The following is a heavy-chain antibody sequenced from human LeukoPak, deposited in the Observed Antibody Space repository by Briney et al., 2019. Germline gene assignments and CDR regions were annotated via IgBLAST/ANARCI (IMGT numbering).Heavy chain of an antibody. CDR2: INPSGGST. CDR1: GYTFTIYY. Sequence: ASVKVSCKSSGYTFTIYYMHWVRQAPGQGLEWMGIINPSGGSTSYAQKFQGRVTMTRDTSTSTVYMELSSLRSEDTAVYYCARSSSSWDLFDYWGQGTLVTVSS. V-gene: IGHV1-46*01. J-gene: IGHJ4*02. CDR3: ARSSSSWDLFDY. D-gene: IGHD6-13*01.